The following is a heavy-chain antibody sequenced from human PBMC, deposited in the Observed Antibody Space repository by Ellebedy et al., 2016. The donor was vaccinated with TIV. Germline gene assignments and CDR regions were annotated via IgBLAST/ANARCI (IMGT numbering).Heavy chain of an antibody. D-gene: IGHD3-22*01. V-gene: IGHV3-23*01. Sequence: GGSLRLSCAASGFTFSSHWMSWVRQAPGKGLELVSTISGSGVSTYYADSVKGRFTISRDNSKNTLYLQMNSLRAEDTAVYYCARPEDSSGTIGYWGQGTLVTVSS. CDR3: ARPEDSSGTIGY. CDR1: GFTFSSHW. J-gene: IGHJ4*02. CDR2: ISGSGVST.